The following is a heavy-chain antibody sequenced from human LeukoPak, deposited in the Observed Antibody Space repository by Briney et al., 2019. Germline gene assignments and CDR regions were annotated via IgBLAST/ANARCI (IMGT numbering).Heavy chain of an antibody. D-gene: IGHD2-15*01. J-gene: IGHJ4*02. Sequence: SETLSLTCTVSGDAVYYWNWIRQPAGKGLEWIGRIYNNESTWSNPSLKSRVSMSIDTSKNQSSLKLSSVTAADAAVYYCARDIGNHFGGLDHYYYDYWGPGTLVTVSS. CDR3: ARDIGNHFGGLDHYYYDY. CDR1: GDAVYY. CDR2: IYNNEST. V-gene: IGHV4-4*07.